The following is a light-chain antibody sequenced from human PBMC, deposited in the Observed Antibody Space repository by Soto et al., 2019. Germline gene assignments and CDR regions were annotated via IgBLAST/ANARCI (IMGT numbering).Light chain of an antibody. CDR3: AAWDDNLSGQV. CDR1: SSNIGRNY. V-gene: IGLV1-47*01. Sequence: QLVLTQPPSASGTPGQRVTISCSGSSSNIGRNYVYWYQQLPGTAPKLLIYRNNQRPSGVPDRFSGSKSGTSASLAISGLPSEDEADYYCAAWDDNLSGQVFGGGTKLTVL. CDR2: RNN. J-gene: IGLJ2*01.